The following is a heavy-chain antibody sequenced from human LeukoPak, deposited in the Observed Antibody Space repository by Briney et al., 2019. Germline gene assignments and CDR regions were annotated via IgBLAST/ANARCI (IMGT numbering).Heavy chain of an antibody. CDR1: GFTFTTYT. D-gene: IGHD3-9*01. CDR3: ASRYEVLTGMLADYYYAMDV. J-gene: IGHJ6*02. V-gene: IGHV3-21*01. CDR2: INRSSTYI. Sequence: GGSLRLSCAASGFTFTTYTMNWVRQAPGKGLEWVSSINRSSTYIYYADSVKGRFTISRDNTKNSLYLQMNSLRDEDTAVYYCASRYEVLTGMLADYYYAMDVWGQGTTVTVSS.